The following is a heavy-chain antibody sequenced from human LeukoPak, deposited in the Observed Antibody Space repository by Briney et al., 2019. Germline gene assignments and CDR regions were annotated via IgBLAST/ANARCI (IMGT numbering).Heavy chain of an antibody. CDR3: ARDQGLAWFGELLPSSYYYYYGMDV. Sequence: GGSLRLSCAASGFTFSSYDMSWVRQAPGKGLEWVSSISSSSSYIYYADSVKGRFTISRDNAKNSLYLQMNSLRAEDTAVYYCARDQGLAWFGELLPSSYYYYYGMDVWGQGTTVTVSS. V-gene: IGHV3-21*01. CDR2: ISSSSSYI. J-gene: IGHJ6*02. CDR1: GFTFSSYD. D-gene: IGHD3-10*01.